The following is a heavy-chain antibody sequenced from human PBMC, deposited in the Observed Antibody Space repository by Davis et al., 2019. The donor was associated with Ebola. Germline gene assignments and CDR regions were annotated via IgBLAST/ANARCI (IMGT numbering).Heavy chain of an antibody. CDR1: GGSISSSSYY. CDR3: AAGRATVTTRWFDP. J-gene: IGHJ5*02. D-gene: IGHD4-17*01. CDR2: IYYSGST. V-gene: IGHV4-39*07. Sequence: SETLSLTCTVSGGSISSSSYYWGWIRQPPGKGLEWIGSIYYSGSTYYNPSLKSRVTISVDTSKNQFSLKLSSVTAADTAVYYCAAGRATVTTRWFDPWGQGTLVTVSS.